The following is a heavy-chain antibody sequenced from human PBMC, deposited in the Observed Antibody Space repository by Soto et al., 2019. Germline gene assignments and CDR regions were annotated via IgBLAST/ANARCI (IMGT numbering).Heavy chain of an antibody. CDR3: SSYYDFWSGYSQLFVDV. CDR1: VGSIRRGGYY. V-gene: IGHV4-31*03. CDR2: IYYSGRT. J-gene: IGHJ6*02. Sequence: PSDTLSLTCTVSVGSIRRGGYYWSWIRQHPGKGLEWIGYIYYSGRTYYNPSLKSRVTISVDTSKNQFSLKLSSVTAADTAVYYCSSYYDFWSGYSQLFVDVWGQGTTVTVSS. D-gene: IGHD3-3*01.